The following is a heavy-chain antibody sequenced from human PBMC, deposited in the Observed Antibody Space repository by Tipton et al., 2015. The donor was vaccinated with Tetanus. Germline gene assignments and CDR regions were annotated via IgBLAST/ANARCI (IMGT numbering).Heavy chain of an antibody. J-gene: IGHJ4*02. V-gene: IGHV4-61*01. CDR2: VFHSGGT. CDR3: TRDFRGNGDGWYWDY. D-gene: IGHD6-19*01. CDR1: GDSLTSGNYF. Sequence: TLSLTCNVSGDSLTSGNYFWSWIRQPPGKGLEWIGYVFHSGGTNYNPSLKSRVTISADTSKNQFSLRLTSVTAADTAIYYCTRDFRGNGDGWYWDYWGQGTLVTVSS.